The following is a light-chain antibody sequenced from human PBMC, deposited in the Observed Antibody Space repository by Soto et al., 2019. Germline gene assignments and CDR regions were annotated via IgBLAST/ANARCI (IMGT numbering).Light chain of an antibody. CDR3: QQSYRTSYT. CDR1: QSISNY. CDR2: AAS. J-gene: IGKJ2*01. V-gene: IGKV1-39*01. Sequence: DIQMTQSPSSLSASVGDRVTITCRASQSISNYLNWYQQKPGKAPKVLIYAASSLQSGVPSRFSGSGSGTEFTLTISSLQPEDFATYYCQQSYRTSYTFGQGTNLEI.